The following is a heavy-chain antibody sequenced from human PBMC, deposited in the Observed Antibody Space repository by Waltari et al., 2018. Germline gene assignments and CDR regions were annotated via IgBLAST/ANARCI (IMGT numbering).Heavy chain of an antibody. CDR3: ARVATRYYFDY. V-gene: IGHV4-31*03. CDR2: IYYSGST. Sequence: QVQLQESGPGLVKPSQTLSLTCTVSGGSISSGGYYWSWIRQHPGKGLEWIGYIYYSGSTYYNPPRKSRCTISVDTSKNQFALKLSSVTAADTAVYYCARVATRYYFDYWGQGTLVTVSS. CDR1: GGSISSGGYY. D-gene: IGHD1-26*01. J-gene: IGHJ4*02.